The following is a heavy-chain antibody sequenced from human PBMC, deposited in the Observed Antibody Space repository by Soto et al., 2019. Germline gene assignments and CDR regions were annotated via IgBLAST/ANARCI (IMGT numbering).Heavy chain of an antibody. J-gene: IGHJ4*02. D-gene: IGHD6-19*01. V-gene: IGHV3-30*18. CDR3: AKGAGPYYFDY. CDR1: GFTFSSYG. CDR2: ISYDGSNK. Sequence: QVQLVESGVGVVQPGRSLRLSCAASGFTFSSYGMHWVRQAPGKGLEWVAVISYDGSNKYYADSVKGRFTISRDNSKNTLYLQMISLRAEDKAVYYCAKGAGPYYFDYWGQGTLVNDSS.